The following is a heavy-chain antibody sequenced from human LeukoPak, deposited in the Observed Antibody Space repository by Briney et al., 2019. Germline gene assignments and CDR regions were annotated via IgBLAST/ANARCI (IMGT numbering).Heavy chain of an antibody. Sequence: PGGSLRLSCAASGFTFSSYAMHWVRQAPGKGLEWVAVISYGGSNKYYADSVKGRFTISRDNSKNTLYLQMNSLRAEDTAVYYCAKEEWFGELLSGWFDPWGQGTLVTVSS. J-gene: IGHJ5*02. CDR2: ISYGGSNK. CDR3: AKEEWFGELLSGWFDP. CDR1: GFTFSSYA. V-gene: IGHV3-30-3*01. D-gene: IGHD3-10*01.